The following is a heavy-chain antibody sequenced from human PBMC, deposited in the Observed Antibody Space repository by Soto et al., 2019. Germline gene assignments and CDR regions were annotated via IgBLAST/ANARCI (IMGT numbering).Heavy chain of an antibody. J-gene: IGHJ4*02. CDR1: GFILSSYA. V-gene: IGHV3-7*01. D-gene: IGHD3-16*02. CDR3: ARGRYQFDY. CDR2: INEDGSEK. Sequence: GGSLSLSCAASGFILSSYAMTWVRQAPGKGLEWVANINEDGSEKDYVDSVKGRFTISRDNAKNSLSLQMNSLRAEDTAVYYCARGRYQFDYWGQGTLVTVSS.